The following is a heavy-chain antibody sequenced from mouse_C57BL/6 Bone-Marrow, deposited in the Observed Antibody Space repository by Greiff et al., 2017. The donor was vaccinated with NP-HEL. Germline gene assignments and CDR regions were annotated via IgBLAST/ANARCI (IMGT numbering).Heavy chain of an antibody. D-gene: IGHD1-1*01. Sequence: VRPGASVKLSCKASGYTFTDYYINWVKQRPGQGLEWIARIYPGSGNTYYNEKFKGKATPTAEKSSSTAYMQLSSLTSEDSAVYFCASGGPYGGAWFAYWGQGTLVTVSA. CDR1: GYTFTDYY. V-gene: IGHV1-76*01. J-gene: IGHJ3*01. CDR2: IYPGSGNT. CDR3: ASGGPYGGAWFAY.